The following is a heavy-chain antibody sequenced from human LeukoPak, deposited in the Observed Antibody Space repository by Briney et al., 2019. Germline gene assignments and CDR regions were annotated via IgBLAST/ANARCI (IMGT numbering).Heavy chain of an antibody. J-gene: IGHJ3*02. CDR1: GFTFASRA. Sequence: GGSLRLSCTASGFTFASRAMSWVRQAPGEGLEWVYFISGSSSSTYYADSVQGRFTTSRDNCKNILYLQMNSLRAEDTAVYYCAKDLSSSWPNAFHIWGQGTMVTVSS. CDR3: AKDLSSSWPNAFHI. V-gene: IGHV3-23*01. CDR2: ISGSSSST. D-gene: IGHD6-13*01.